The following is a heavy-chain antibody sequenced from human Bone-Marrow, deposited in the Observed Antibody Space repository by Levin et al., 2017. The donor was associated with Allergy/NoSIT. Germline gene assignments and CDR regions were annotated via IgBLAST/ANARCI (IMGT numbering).Heavy chain of an antibody. CDR1: RVTFSSYA. V-gene: IGHV3-23*01. Sequence: GESLKISCAASRVTFSSYAMNWIRQAPGKGLEWVSAIDGSGDSTYYADSVKGRFTISRDNSKNTLYLQMNSLRAEDTAIYYCAKDRYCSSVSCPTDYWGQGTLVTVSS. D-gene: IGHD2-2*01. CDR2: IDGSGDST. CDR3: AKDRYCSSVSCPTDY. J-gene: IGHJ4*01.